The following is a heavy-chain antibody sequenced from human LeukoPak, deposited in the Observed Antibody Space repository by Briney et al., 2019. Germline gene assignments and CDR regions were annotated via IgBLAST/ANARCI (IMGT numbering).Heavy chain of an antibody. CDR1: GYTFTSYG. J-gene: IGHJ4*02. D-gene: IGHD6-19*01. Sequence: ASVKVSCKASGYTFTSYGISWVRQAPGQGLEWMGWISAYNGNTNYAQKLQGRVTMTTDTSTSTAYMELRSLRSDDTAVYYCAASQWLVPDFDYWGQGTLVTVSS. CDR3: AASQWLVPDFDY. CDR2: ISAYNGNT. V-gene: IGHV1-18*01.